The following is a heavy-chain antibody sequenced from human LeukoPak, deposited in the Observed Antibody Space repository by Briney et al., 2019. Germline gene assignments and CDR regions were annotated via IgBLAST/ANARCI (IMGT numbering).Heavy chain of an antibody. J-gene: IGHJ6*02. Sequence: SVKVSCKASGYTFTSYGISWVRQAPGQGLEWMGGIIPIFGTANYAQKFQGRVTITADESTSTAYMELSSLRSEDTAVYYCARDLRQWLVPNGYYGMDVWGQGTTVTVSS. CDR1: GYTFTSYG. D-gene: IGHD6-19*01. CDR2: IIPIFGTA. CDR3: ARDLRQWLVPNGYYGMDV. V-gene: IGHV1-69*13.